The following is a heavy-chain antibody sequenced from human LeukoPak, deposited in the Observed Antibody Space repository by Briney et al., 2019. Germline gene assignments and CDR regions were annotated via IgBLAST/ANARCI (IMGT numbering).Heavy chain of an antibody. CDR2: INPNSGGT. Sequence: GASVKVSCKASGYTFTGYYMRWVRQAPGQGLEWMGWINPNSGGTNYAQKFQGRVTMTRDTSISTAYMELSRLRSDDTAVYYCARGNYYDSSGYYPEYFQHWGQGTLVTVSS. CDR1: GYTFTGYY. CDR3: ARGNYYDSSGYYPEYFQH. D-gene: IGHD3-22*01. J-gene: IGHJ1*01. V-gene: IGHV1-2*02.